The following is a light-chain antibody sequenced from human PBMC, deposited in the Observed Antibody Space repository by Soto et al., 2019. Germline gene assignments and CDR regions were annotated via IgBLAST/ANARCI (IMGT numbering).Light chain of an antibody. CDR2: EVS. CDR3: QQYNNWPYT. Sequence: EIVMTQSPATLSVSPGERATLSCRASQSVSSNLAWYQQKPGQAPRLLIYEVSTRVTGFPARFSGSGSGTEFTLTISTLQSEDFAVYHCQQYNNWPYTFGQGTKLEIK. V-gene: IGKV3-15*01. CDR1: QSVSSN. J-gene: IGKJ2*01.